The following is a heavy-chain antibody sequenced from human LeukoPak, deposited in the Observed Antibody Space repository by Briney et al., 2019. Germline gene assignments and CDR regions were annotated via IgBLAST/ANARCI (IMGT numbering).Heavy chain of an antibody. Sequence: ASVKVSCKASGGTFSSYAISWVRQAPGQGLEWMGGIIPIFGTANYAQKFQGRGTITADESMSTAYMELSSLRSEGTAVYYCARTGGVVAAIGEGSYGMDVWGQGTTVTVSS. J-gene: IGHJ6*02. D-gene: IGHD2-15*01. CDR2: IIPIFGTA. V-gene: IGHV1-69*01. CDR3: ARTGGVVAAIGEGSYGMDV. CDR1: GGTFSSYA.